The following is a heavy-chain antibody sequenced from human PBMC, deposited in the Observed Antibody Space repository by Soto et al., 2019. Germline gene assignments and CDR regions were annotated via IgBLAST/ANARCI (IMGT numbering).Heavy chain of an antibody. D-gene: IGHD4-17*01. CDR3: ARDEGDYGGPIAPD. CDR2: ISYDGSNK. CDR1: GFTFSSYA. Sequence: QVQLVESGGGVVKPGRSLRLSCAASGFTFSSYAMHWVRQAPGKGLEWVAVISYDGSNKYYADSVKGRFTISRDNSKNTLYLQMNSLRAEDTAVYYCARDEGDYGGPIAPDWGQGTLVTVSS. J-gene: IGHJ4*02. V-gene: IGHV3-30-3*01.